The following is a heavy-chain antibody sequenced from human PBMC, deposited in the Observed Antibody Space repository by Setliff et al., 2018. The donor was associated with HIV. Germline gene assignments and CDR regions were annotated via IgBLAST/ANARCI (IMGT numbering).Heavy chain of an antibody. CDR2: ISSSGSTI. CDR3: ASEATDCSGGSCLSGSDY. CDR1: GFTFSSYE. V-gene: IGHV3-48*03. D-gene: IGHD2-15*01. J-gene: IGHJ4*02. Sequence: GGSLRLSCAASGFTFSSYEMNWVRQAPGKGLEWVSYISSSGSTIYYADSVKGRFTISRDNAKNSLYLQMNSLRAKDTAVYYCASEATDCSGGSCLSGSDYWGQGTLVTVSS.